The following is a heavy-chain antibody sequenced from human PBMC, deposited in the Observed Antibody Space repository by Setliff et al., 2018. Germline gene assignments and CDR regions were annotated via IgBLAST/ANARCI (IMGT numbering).Heavy chain of an antibody. CDR3: ARDGYPGTS. J-gene: IGHJ5*02. CDR2: IKSDGSNT. CDR1: EFTFRNYY. V-gene: IGHV3-74*01. Sequence: GGSLRLSCAASEFTFRNYYMHWVRQAPGKGLMWVSYIKSDGSNTHYADSVEGRFTISRDNAKNSLYLQMNSLRVEDTAVYYCARDGYPGTSWGQGTLVTVSS. D-gene: IGHD2-2*03.